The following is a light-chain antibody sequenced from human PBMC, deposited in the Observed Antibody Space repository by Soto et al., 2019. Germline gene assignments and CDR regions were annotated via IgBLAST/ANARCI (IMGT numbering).Light chain of an antibody. Sequence: EIVLTQSPGPLSLSPGERAILSCRVSQSISSSYLAWYQQKPGQAPRLLIYGTSSRATGIPDRFSGRGSGTDCTLTIGRLEPEDVAVYYCQQYGSSPRTFGQGTKVDI. V-gene: IGKV3-20*01. J-gene: IGKJ1*01. CDR3: QQYGSSPRT. CDR1: QSISSSY. CDR2: GTS.